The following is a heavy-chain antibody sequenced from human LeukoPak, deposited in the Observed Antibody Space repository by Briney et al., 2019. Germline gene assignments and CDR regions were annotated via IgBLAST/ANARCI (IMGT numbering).Heavy chain of an antibody. CDR2: ISAYNGNT. CDR1: GYTFTSYG. Sequence: GASVKVSCKASGYTFTSYGICWVRQAPGQGLEWMGWISAYNGNTNYAQKLQGRVTMTTDTSTSTAYMELRSLRSDDTAVYYCAREVYDILTGYYRGPLDAFDIWGQGTMVTVSS. J-gene: IGHJ3*02. V-gene: IGHV1-18*01. CDR3: AREVYDILTGYYRGPLDAFDI. D-gene: IGHD3-9*01.